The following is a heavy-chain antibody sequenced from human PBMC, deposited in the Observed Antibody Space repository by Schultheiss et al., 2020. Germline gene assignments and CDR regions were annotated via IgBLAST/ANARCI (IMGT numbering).Heavy chain of an antibody. CDR2: IYTSGST. CDR3: ARSIAAAAPWAYDV. V-gene: IGHV4-4*07. D-gene: IGHD6-13*01. Sequence: SETLSLTCTVSGGSISSYYWSWIRQPAGKGLEWIGRIYTSGSTNYNPSLKSRVTMSVDTSKNQFSLKLSSVTAADTAVYYCARSIAAAAPWAYDVWGQGTTVTVSS. J-gene: IGHJ6*02. CDR1: GGSISSYY.